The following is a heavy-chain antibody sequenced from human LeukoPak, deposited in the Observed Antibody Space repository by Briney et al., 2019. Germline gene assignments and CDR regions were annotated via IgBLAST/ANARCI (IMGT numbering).Heavy chain of an antibody. D-gene: IGHD3-16*01. J-gene: IGHJ5*02. Sequence: SETLSLTCTVSGGSISSYYWSWIRQPAGKGLEWIGRIYTSGSTNYNPSLKSRVTMSVDTSKNQFSLKLSSVTAADTAVYYCARTVVFRVEGGGWFDPWGQGTLVTVSS. V-gene: IGHV4-4*07. CDR2: IYTSGST. CDR1: GGSISSYY. CDR3: ARTVVFRVEGGGWFDP.